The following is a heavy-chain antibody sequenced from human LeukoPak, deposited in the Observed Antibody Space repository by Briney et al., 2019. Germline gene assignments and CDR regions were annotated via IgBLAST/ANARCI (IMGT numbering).Heavy chain of an antibody. V-gene: IGHV4-39*07. J-gene: IGHJ5*02. D-gene: IGHD3-10*01. Sequence: SETLSLTCTVSGGSISGSTYSWGWIRQPPGKGLEWIGNIHYSGSTYYNPSLKSRVTISVDTSKNQFSLKLSSVTAADTAVYYCARDIAGSHYYGSGSLMGFDPWGQGTLVTVSS. CDR3: ARDIAGSHYYGSGSLMGFDP. CDR1: GGSISGSTYS. CDR2: IHYSGST.